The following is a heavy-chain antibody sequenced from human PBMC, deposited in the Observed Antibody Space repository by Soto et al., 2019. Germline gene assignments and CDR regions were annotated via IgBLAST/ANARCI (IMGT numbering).Heavy chain of an antibody. CDR2: ISYDGSNK. D-gene: IGHD6-6*01. V-gene: IGHV3-30-3*01. CDR1: GFTFSSYA. Sequence: QVQLVESGGGVVQPGRSLRLSCAASGFTFSSYAMHWVRQAPGKGLEWVAVISYDGSNKYYADSVKGRFTISRDNSKNTLYLQMNSLRAEDTAVYYCARDRGIAARPTWCDPWGQGTLVTVSS. J-gene: IGHJ5*02. CDR3: ARDRGIAARPTWCDP.